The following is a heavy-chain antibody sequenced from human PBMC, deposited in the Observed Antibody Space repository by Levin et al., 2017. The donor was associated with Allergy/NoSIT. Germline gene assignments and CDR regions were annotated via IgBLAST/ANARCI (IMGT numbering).Heavy chain of an antibody. CDR1: EFTFSSYA. Sequence: PGESLKISCAASEFTFSSYAMTWVRQAPGKGLEWVSGISGSGGSTYYADSVKGRFTISRDNSKNTLYLQMNSLRAEDTAVYYCAKDLIAAAGYYFDYWGQGTLVTVSS. D-gene: IGHD6-13*01. J-gene: IGHJ4*02. V-gene: IGHV3-23*01. CDR2: ISGSGGST. CDR3: AKDLIAAAGYYFDY.